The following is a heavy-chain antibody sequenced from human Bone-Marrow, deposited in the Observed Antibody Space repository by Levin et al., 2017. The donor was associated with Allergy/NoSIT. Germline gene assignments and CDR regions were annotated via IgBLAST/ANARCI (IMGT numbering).Heavy chain of an antibody. D-gene: IGHD2-21*02. CDR3: VRGAYCGGDCPYDY. CDR1: GFTFSDHY. Sequence: GGSLRLFCAASGFTFSDHYMEWVRQAPGKGLEWVGRSTNKANSYATRYAASVTGRFFISRDESKNLLYLQMNSLKIEDTAVYYCVRGAYCGGDCPYDYWGQGTLVTVSS. CDR2: STNKANSYAT. V-gene: IGHV3-72*01. J-gene: IGHJ4*02.